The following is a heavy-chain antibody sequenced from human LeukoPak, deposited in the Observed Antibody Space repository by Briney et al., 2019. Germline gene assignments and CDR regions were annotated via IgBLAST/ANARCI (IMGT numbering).Heavy chain of an antibody. CDR2: LDPEDGET. J-gene: IGHJ4*02. V-gene: IGHV1-24*01. Sequence: ASVKVSCKVSGYTLTELSMHWVRQAPGKGLEWMGGLDPEDGETIYAQKFQGRVTMTEDTSTDTAYMELSSLRSEDTAVYYCATDLATIRKKDYWGQGTLVTVSS. D-gene: IGHD5-12*01. CDR3: ATDLATIRKKDY. CDR1: GYTLTELS.